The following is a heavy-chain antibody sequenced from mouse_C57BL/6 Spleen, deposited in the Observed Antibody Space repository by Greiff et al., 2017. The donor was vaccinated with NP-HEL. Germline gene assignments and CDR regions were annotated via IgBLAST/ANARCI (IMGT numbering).Heavy chain of an antibody. CDR2: INPNNGGT. CDR3: ARGSSSFDY. CDR1: GYTFTDYY. V-gene: IGHV1-26*01. J-gene: IGHJ2*01. Sequence: VQLQQSGPELVKPGASVQISCKASGYTFTDYYMNWVKQSHGKSLEWIGDINPNNGGTSYNQKFKGKATLTVDKSSSTAYMELRSLTSEDSAVYYCARGSSSFDYWGQGTTLTVSS. D-gene: IGHD1-1*01.